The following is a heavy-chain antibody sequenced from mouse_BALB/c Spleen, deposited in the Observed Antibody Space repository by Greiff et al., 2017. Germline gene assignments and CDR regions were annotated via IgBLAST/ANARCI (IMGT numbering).Heavy chain of an antibody. Sequence: VKLMESGPGLVAPSQSLSITCTASGFSLTSYGVHWVRQPPGKGLEWLGVIWAGGSTNYNSAFMSRLGISKDNYNSQVFLQMNSLQTDDTAMYYCARELATATRAMDYWGQGTSVTVSS. CDR2: IWAGGST. CDR3: ARELATATRAMDY. J-gene: IGHJ4*01. CDR1: GFSLTSYG. D-gene: IGHD1-2*01. V-gene: IGHV2-9*02.